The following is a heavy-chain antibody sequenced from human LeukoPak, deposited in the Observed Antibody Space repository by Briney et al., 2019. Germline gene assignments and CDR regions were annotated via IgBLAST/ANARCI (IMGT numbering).Heavy chain of an antibody. V-gene: IGHV4-34*01. J-gene: IGHJ4*02. CDR3: AKQGRKSAFDF. D-gene: IGHD7-27*01. CDR1: GGSFSGYY. CDR2: IDHSGNT. Sequence: SETLSLTCAVYGGSFSGYYWSWIRQPPGKGLEWIGEIDHSGNTNYNPSLKSRVTVSVDTSKNQFSLKLRSLTAADTAVYYCAKQGRKSAFDFWGQGTPVTVSS.